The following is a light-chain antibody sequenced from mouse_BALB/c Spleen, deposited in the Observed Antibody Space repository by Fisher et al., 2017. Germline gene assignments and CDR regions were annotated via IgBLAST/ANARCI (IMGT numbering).Light chain of an antibody. CDR1: SSVSSSY. J-gene: IGKJ5*01. CDR2: STS. V-gene: IGKV4-57-1*01. CDR3: QQWSSSPLT. Sequence: DIVLTQSPAIMSASPGEKVTMTCRASSSVSSSYLHWYQQKSGASPKLWIYSTSNLASGVPARFSGSGSGTSYSLTISSMEAEDAATYYCQQWSSSPLTFGAGTKLELK.